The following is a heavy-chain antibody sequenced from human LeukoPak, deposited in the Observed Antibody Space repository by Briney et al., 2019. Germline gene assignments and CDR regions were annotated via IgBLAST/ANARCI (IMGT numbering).Heavy chain of an antibody. V-gene: IGHV4-59*01. CDR2: IYYSGST. CDR3: ARAGGSAEYFDY. Sequence: KPSETLSLTCTVSGGSISSYYWSWIRQPPGKGLEWIGYIYYSGSTNYNPSLKSRVTISVDTSNNQFSLQMSSVTAADTAVYYCARAGGSAEYFDYWGEGTLGTVSS. D-gene: IGHD2-15*01. J-gene: IGHJ4*02. CDR1: GGSISSYY.